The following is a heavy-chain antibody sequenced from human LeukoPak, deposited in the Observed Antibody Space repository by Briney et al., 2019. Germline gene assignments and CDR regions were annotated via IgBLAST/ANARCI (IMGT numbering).Heavy chain of an antibody. CDR3: ARETYYYGSGHYYYYGMDV. Sequence: SVKVSCKASGGTFSSYAISWVRQAPGQGLEWMGRIIPILGIANYAQKSQGRVTITADKSTSTAYMELSSLRSEDTAVYYCARETYYYGSGHYYYYGMDVWGQGTTVTVSS. J-gene: IGHJ6*02. D-gene: IGHD3-10*01. CDR2: IIPILGIA. V-gene: IGHV1-69*04. CDR1: GGTFSSYA.